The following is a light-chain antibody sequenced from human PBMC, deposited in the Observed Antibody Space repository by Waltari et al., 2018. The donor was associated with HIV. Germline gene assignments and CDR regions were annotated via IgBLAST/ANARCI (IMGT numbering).Light chain of an antibody. CDR2: EVN. J-gene: IGLJ1*01. CDR3: SSYGGTDTYV. CDR1: RSDVGAYDY. Sequence: SALTQPPSASGSVGQSVSISCTGTRSDVGAYDYVSWYQQHPGKAPKVNIYEVNKRPSGVPHRFSGSKSGNTASLTVAGLQADDEADYFCSSYGGTDTYVFGSGTKVSVL. V-gene: IGLV2-8*01.